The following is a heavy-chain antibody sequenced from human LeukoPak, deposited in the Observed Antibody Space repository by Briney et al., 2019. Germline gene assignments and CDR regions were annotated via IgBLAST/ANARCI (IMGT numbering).Heavy chain of an antibody. CDR2: INPNSGGT. J-gene: IGHJ4*02. Sequence: ASVKVSCKAFGYTFTGYYMHWVRQAPGQGLEWMGWINPNSGGTNYAQKFQGRVTMTRDTSISTAYMELSRLRSEDTAVYYCATEPAYGDPFLRYWGQGTLVTVSS. V-gene: IGHV1-2*02. CDR3: ATEPAYGDPFLRY. D-gene: IGHD4-17*01. CDR1: GYTFTGYY.